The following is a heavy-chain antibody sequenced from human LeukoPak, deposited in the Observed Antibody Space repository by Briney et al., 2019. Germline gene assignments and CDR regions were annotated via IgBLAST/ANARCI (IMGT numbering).Heavy chain of an antibody. CDR2: VSGSGGTT. V-gene: IGHV3-23*01. Sequence: PGGSLRLSCAASGFPFSGYAMFWVRQAPGKGLEWVSAVSGSGGTTYHADSVKGRFTISRDNSKNTLYLQMTGLRAADTAIYYCAKPGFNYGDAFDIWGQGTMVIVSS. CDR3: AKPGFNYGDAFDI. J-gene: IGHJ3*02. D-gene: IGHD5-18*01. CDR1: GFPFSGYA.